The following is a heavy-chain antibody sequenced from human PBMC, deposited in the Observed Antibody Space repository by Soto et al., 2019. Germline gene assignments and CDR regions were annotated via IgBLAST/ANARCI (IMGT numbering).Heavy chain of an antibody. Sequence: ASVKVSCKASGYTFTGYAMHWVRQAPGQRLEWMGWINAGNGNTKYSQKFQGRVTITADKSTGTAYMELNRLRSEDTAVYYCVRDSPIGSTFSGYDGIDYWGQGTLVTVSS. CDR3: VRDSPIGSTFSGYDGIDY. D-gene: IGHD5-12*01. CDR2: INAGNGNT. V-gene: IGHV1-3*01. J-gene: IGHJ4*02. CDR1: GYTFTGYA.